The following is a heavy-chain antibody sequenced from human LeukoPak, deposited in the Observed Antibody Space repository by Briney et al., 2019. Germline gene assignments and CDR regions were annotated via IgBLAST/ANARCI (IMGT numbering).Heavy chain of an antibody. CDR1: GFTFSSYS. CDR3: ARSYSSGWYSD. V-gene: IGHV3-21*01. J-gene: IGHJ4*02. D-gene: IGHD6-19*01. CDR2: ISTSSSYI. Sequence: PGGSLRLSCAASGFTFSSYSMNWVRQAPGKGLEWVSSISTSSSYIYYADSVKGRFTISRDNAKNTLYLQMNSLRAEDTAVYYCARSYSSGWYSDWGQGTLVTVSS.